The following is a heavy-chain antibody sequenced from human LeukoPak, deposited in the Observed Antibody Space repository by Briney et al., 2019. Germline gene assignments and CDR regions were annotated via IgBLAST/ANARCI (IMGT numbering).Heavy chain of an antibody. D-gene: IGHD6-19*01. CDR3: ARRSGIAVAGAFDY. CDR1: GFTFSNYG. J-gene: IGHJ4*02. CDR2: IRFDGTSK. Sequence: GGSLRLSCAASGFTFSNYGMHWVRQAPGKGLEWVAFIRFDGTSKFYADSVKGRFTISRDNSKNTLYLQMNSLRAEDTAVYYCARRSGIAVAGAFDYWGQGTLVTVSS. V-gene: IGHV3-30*02.